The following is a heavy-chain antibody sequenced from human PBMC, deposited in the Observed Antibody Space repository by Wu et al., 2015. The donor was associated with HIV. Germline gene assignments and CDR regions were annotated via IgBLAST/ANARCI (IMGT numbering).Heavy chain of an antibody. CDR2: INPNSGGT. CDR1: GYTFTGYY. D-gene: IGHD6-6*01. Sequence: QVQLVQSGAEVKKPGASVKVSCKASGYTFTGYYMHWVRQAPGQGLEWMGWINPNSGGTNYAQKFQGRVTMTRDTSISTAYMELSRLRSDDTAVYYCARSSPIYSSSSGPKVDAFDIWAKGQWSPSLQ. V-gene: IGHV1-2*02. J-gene: IGHJ3*02. CDR3: ARSSPIYSSSSGPKVDAFDI.